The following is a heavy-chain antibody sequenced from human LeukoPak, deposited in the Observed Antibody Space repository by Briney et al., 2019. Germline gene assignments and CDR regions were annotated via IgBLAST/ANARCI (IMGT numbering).Heavy chain of an antibody. D-gene: IGHD3/OR15-3a*01. CDR3: ARHSLWTYNWFDP. CDR1: GGSISSYY. CDR2: IYYSGST. V-gene: IGHV4-59*08. J-gene: IGHJ5*02. Sequence: SETLSLTCTVSGGSISSYYWSWIRQPPGKGREWIGYIYYSGSTNYNPSLKSRVTISVDTSKNQSSLKLSSVTAADTAVYYCARHSLWTYNWFDPWGQGTLVTVSS.